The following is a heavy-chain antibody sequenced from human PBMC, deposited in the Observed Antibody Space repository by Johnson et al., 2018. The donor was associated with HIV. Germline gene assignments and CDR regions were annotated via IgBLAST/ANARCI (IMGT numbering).Heavy chain of an antibody. Sequence: EVQLVESGGGLVQPGGSLRLSCAASGFTFSSYWMHWVRQAPGKGLVWVSRINSDGSSTSYADSVKGRFTISRDNSKNTLYLQMNSLGAEDTAVYYCARDPLTAARWGPMNGGAFDIWGQGTMVTVSS. CDR2: INSDGSST. D-gene: IGHD6-6*01. CDR3: ARDPLTAARWGPMNGGAFDI. V-gene: IGHV3-74*01. J-gene: IGHJ3*02. CDR1: GFTFSSYW.